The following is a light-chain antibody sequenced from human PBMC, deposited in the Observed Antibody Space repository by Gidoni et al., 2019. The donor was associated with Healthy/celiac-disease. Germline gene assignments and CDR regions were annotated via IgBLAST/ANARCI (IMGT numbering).Light chain of an antibody. J-gene: IGKJ5*01. V-gene: IGKV1-9*01. Sequence: DIQLTQSPSFMSASVEDRVTIPCRASQGISTLLAWYQQQPGRAPKLLMHAASTLERGVPSRFSGSGSGTEFTLTINSLQPEDVAIYYCQQVNSYPTFGHGTRLEIK. CDR3: QQVNSYPT. CDR1: QGISTL. CDR2: AAS.